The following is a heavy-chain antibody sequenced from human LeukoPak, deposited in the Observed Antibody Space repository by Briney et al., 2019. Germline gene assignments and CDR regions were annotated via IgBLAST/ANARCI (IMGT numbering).Heavy chain of an antibody. J-gene: IGHJ4*02. CDR1: GFTFSNAW. Sequence: GGSLRLSCAASGFTFSNAWMSWVRQAPGKGLEWVGRIKSKTDGGTTDYAAPVKGRFTISRDDSKNTLYLQMNSLKTEDTAVYYCTTGTWDDFWSGYYQLDYWGQGTLVTVSS. V-gene: IGHV3-15*01. CDR3: TTGTWDDFWSGYYQLDY. CDR2: IKSKTDGGTT. D-gene: IGHD3-3*01.